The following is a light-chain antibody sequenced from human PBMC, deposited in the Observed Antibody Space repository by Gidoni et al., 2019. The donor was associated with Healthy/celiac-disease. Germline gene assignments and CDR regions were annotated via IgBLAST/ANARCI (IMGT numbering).Light chain of an antibody. CDR2: QDS. CDR1: KLGDKY. CDR3: QAWDSSTAWVV. Sequence: SYELTQPPSVSVSPGQTASITCYGDKLGDKYACWYQQKPGQSPVLVIYQDSKRPSGIPERFSGSNSGNTATLTISGTQAMDEADYYCQAWDSSTAWVVFGGGTKLTVL. J-gene: IGLJ2*01. V-gene: IGLV3-1*01.